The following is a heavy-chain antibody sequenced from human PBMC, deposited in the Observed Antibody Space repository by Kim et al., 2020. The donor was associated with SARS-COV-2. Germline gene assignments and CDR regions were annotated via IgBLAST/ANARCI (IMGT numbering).Heavy chain of an antibody. V-gene: IGHV7-4-1*02. CDR1: GYTFTSYA. J-gene: IGHJ5*02. Sequence: VSVKVSCKASGYTFTSYAMNWVRQAPGQGLEWMGWINTNTGNPTYAQGFTGRFVFSLDTSVSTAYLQISSLKAEDTAVYYCAREYVVVVAALGGFDPWGQGTLVTVSS. D-gene: IGHD2-15*01. CDR2: INTNTGNP. CDR3: AREYVVVVAALGGFDP.